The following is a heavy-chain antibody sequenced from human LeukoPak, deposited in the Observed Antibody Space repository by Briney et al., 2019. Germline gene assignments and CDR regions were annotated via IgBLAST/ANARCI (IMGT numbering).Heavy chain of an antibody. CDR1: GFTFSSYA. Sequence: GGSVRLSCAASGFTFSSYAMSWVRQAPGKGLEWVSAISGSGGSTYYGDPVKGRFTISRDNSKNTLYLQMNSRRAEDTAVYYCAKDREVRGVIIRVYFDYWGQGTLVTVSS. CDR3: AKDREVRGVIIRVYFDY. CDR2: ISGSGGST. D-gene: IGHD3-10*01. V-gene: IGHV3-23*01. J-gene: IGHJ4*02.